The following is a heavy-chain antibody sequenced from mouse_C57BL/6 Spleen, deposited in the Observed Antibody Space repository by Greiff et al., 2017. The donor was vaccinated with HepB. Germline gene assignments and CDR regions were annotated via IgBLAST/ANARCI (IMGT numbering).Heavy chain of an antibody. V-gene: IGHV10-3*01. J-gene: IGHJ3*01. CDR1: GFTFNTYA. CDR3: AYGSIEAWVAY. CDR2: IRSKSSNYAT. Sequence: EVMLVESGGGLVQPKGSLKLSCAASGFTFNTYAMHWVRQAPGKGLEWVARIRSKSSNYATYYADSVKDRFTISRDDSQSMLYLQMNNLKTEDPAMYYCAYGSIEAWVAYGGQGTLVTVSA. D-gene: IGHD1-1*01.